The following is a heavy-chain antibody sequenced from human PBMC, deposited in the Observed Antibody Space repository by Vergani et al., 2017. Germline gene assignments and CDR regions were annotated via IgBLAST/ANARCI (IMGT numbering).Heavy chain of an antibody. D-gene: IGHD3-10*01. V-gene: IGHV3-21*05. CDR3: ARDRYYLGSGSYPYFYYYGLDV. J-gene: IGHJ6*02. CDR2: ISSTGTYI. CDR1: GFSFSDYS. Sequence: EVDLVESGGGLVKPGESLRLSCAASGFSFSDYSMNWVRQSPGKGLEWVSYISSTGTYIFYAASVKGRFTISRDNAKNSLYLQMNCLNAEDTGVYYCARDRYYLGSGSYPYFYYYGLDVWGQGTAVTVSS.